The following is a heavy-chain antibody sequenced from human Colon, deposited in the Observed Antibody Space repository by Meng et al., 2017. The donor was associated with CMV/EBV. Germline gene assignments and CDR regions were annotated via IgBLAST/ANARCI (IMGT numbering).Heavy chain of an antibody. CDR2: IHNDGAT. J-gene: IGHJ6*02. CDR1: NNNY. Sequence: NNNYLTWVRRAPGRGLEWVSTIHNDGATYYADSVKGRSTVSRDTSKNTFFLQVDSVRLEDTAVYYCTRDRWHCPYDGLCYYFGMDVWGHGTLVTVSS. D-gene: IGHD5-24*01. V-gene: IGHV3-66*02. CDR3: TRDRWHCPYDGLCYYFGMDV.